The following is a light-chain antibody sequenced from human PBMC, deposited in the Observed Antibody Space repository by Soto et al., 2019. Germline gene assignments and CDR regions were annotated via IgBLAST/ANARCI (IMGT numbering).Light chain of an antibody. J-gene: IGKJ3*01. V-gene: IGKV1-33*01. CDR2: DAS. CDR1: QDITNY. CDR3: QQYDNLPRT. Sequence: DIQMSQSPSSLSASVGDRVTITCQASQDITNYLNWYQQKAGKAPKLLIYDASNLETGDPSRFSGSGSGTYFTFTTSSLQPEDVATYYCQQYDNLPRTFGPGTKVDIK.